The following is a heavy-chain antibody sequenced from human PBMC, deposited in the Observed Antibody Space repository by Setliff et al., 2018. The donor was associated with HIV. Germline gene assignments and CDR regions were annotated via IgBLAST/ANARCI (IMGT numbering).Heavy chain of an antibody. CDR1: GYSFTSYW. D-gene: IGHD2-2*01. CDR3: ARAISPLIAFDI. CDR2: IYPSDSDT. J-gene: IGHJ3*02. Sequence: PGESLKISCKGSGYSFTSYWITWVRQMPGKGLEWMGIIYPSDSDTRYSPSFQGQVTISADKSISTAYLQWSSLKASDTAIYFCARAISPLIAFDIWGQGTMVTVSS. V-gene: IGHV5-51*01.